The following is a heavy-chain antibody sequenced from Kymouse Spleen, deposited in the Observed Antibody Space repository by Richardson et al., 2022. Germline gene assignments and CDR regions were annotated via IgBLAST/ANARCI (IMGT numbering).Heavy chain of an antibody. J-gene: IGHJ6*02. Sequence: QLQLQESGPGLVKPSETLSLTCTVSGGSISSSSYYWGWIRQPPGKGLEWIGSIYYSGSTYYNPSLKSRVTISVDTSKNQFSLKLSSVTAADTAVYYCARQGGVVRGVIPLYYYYGMDVWGQGTTVTVSS. V-gene: IGHV4-39*01. CDR1: GGSISSSSYY. D-gene: IGHD3-10*01. CDR3: ARQGGVVRGVIPLYYYYGMDV. CDR2: IYYSGST.